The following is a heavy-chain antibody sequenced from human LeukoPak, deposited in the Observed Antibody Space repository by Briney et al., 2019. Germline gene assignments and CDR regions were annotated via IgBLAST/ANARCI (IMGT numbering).Heavy chain of an antibody. CDR2: ISYDVSDK. CDR1: GFTFTSYG. Sequence: GRSLRLSCAASGFTFTSYGMHWVRQAPGKGLEWVAVISYDVSDKYYVDSVKGRFTISRDTSKNTLYLQMNSLGAEDTAVYYCAKDRGSGYNWNDVLDYWGQGTLVTVSS. V-gene: IGHV3-30*18. J-gene: IGHJ4*02. D-gene: IGHD1-20*01. CDR3: AKDRGSGYNWNDVLDY.